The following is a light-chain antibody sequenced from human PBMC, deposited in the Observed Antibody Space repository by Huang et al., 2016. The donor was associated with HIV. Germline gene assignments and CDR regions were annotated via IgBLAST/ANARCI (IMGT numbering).Light chain of an antibody. V-gene: IGKV2-28*01. J-gene: IGKJ3*01. CDR2: LGS. CDR1: QGLQNYNGYNY. Sequence: DIVMTQSPLSLSVTPGEAASISCRSSQGLQNYNGYNYLNCFLQKPWQSPQLMISLGSNRASGVPDRFSGSGSGADFTLKISRVEAEDVGVYYCMQVLQPPFAFGPGTKVDIK. CDR3: MQVLQPPFA.